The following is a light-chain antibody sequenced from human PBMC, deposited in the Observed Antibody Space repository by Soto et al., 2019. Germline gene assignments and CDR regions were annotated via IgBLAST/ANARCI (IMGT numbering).Light chain of an antibody. CDR2: EVN. Sequence: QSALTQPASVSGSPGQSITISCTGTNSDIGGFNYVSWFQHHPHKAPKLMIYEVNNRPSGVSHRFSGSRSGNTAFLTISGLQAEDEADYYCSSYTTDNTLVIFGGGTKVTVL. J-gene: IGLJ2*01. CDR3: SSYTTDNTLVI. CDR1: NSDIGGFNY. V-gene: IGLV2-14*01.